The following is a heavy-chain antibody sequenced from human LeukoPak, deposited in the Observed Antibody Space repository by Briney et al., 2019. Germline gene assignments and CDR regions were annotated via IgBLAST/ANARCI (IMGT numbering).Heavy chain of an antibody. J-gene: IGHJ4*02. Sequence: GGSLRLSCAASGFTFEEYGMHWVRQAPGKGLEWVSSISWNSDTIYYAASVKGRFTISRDNAKNSLYLQMNSLGTEDTAFYYCAKVGYFGSGGYYPGEFYFDYWGQGTLVTVSS. D-gene: IGHD3-10*01. V-gene: IGHV3-9*01. CDR1: GFTFEEYG. CDR3: AKVGYFGSGGYYPGEFYFDY. CDR2: ISWNSDTI.